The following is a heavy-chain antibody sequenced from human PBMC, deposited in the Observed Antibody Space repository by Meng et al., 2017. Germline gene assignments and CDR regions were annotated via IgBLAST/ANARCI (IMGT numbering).Heavy chain of an antibody. CDR3: ARDRAAALLDY. CDR1: GYSISSGYY. J-gene: IGHJ4*02. CDR2: IYHSGST. V-gene: IGHV4-38-2*02. D-gene: IGHD6-13*01. Sequence: GSLRLSCTVSGYSISSGYYWGWIRQPPGKGLEWIGSIYHSGSTYYNPSLKSRVTISVDTSKNQFSLKLSSVTAADTAVYYCARDRAAALLDYWGQGTLVTVSS.